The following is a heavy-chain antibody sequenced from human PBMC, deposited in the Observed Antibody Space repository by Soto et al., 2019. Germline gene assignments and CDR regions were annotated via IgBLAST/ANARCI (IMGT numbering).Heavy chain of an antibody. V-gene: IGHV3-23*01. D-gene: IGHD3-10*01. CDR1: GLTFSTYA. CDR3: AKDRPNYYGSGGGYYKAGGDY. Sequence: EVQLLGSGGGLVQPGGSLRLSCAASGLTFSTYAMSWFRQAPGKGLEWVSSITGNGANTSYTDSVKGRFIISRDNSKNNMFLQMNSLSAEDTALYDCAKDRPNYYGSGGGYYKAGGDYWGQGTLVTVSS. CDR2: ITGNGANT. J-gene: IGHJ4*02.